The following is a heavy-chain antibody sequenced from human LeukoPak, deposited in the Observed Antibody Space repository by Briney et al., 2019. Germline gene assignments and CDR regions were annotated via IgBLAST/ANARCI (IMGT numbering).Heavy chain of an antibody. CDR2: IYTDGST. D-gene: IGHD5-12*01. CDR3: ATGYSGYRRSYYYGMDV. Sequence: PGGSLRLSCAASGFTVSSNYMTWVRQAPGKGLEWVSLIYTDGSTYYADSVKGRFTISRHNSKNTLYIQMNSLGADDTAVYYYATGYSGYRRSYYYGMDVWGQGTTVTVSS. CDR1: GFTVSSNY. V-gene: IGHV3-53*04. J-gene: IGHJ6*02.